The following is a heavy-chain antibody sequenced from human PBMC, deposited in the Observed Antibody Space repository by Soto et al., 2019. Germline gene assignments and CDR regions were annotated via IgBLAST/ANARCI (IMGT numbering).Heavy chain of an antibody. V-gene: IGHV3-33*01. J-gene: IGHJ4*02. D-gene: IGHD5-12*01. CDR1: GFTFSSYG. Sequence: GGSLRLSCAASGFTFSSYGMHWVRQAPGKGLEWVAVIWYDGSYKYYGDSVKGRFTISRDNSKNTLSLQMNSLRAEDTAVYYCARDQGPFVELATIDHWGQGILVTVSS. CDR2: IWYDGSYK. CDR3: ARDQGPFVELATIDH.